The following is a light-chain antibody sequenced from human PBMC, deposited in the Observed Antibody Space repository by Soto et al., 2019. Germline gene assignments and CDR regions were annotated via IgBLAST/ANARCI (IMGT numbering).Light chain of an antibody. CDR1: QVISSG. V-gene: IGKV1-12*01. CDR3: QQANSFPT. CDR2: AAS. J-gene: IGKJ1*01. Sequence: DIQMTQSPSSVSASVGDRVTITCRASQVISSGLAWYQQKPGKAPKLLIYAASSLQSGVPSRFSGSGSGTVFTLTISRLQHEDFATYYCQQANSFPTFGQGTKVEIK.